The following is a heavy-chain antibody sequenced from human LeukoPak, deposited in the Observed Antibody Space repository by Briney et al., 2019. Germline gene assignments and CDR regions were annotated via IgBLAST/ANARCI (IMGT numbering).Heavy chain of an antibody. CDR3: ATLPTAGY. CDR2: ISSSSSTI. D-gene: IGHD6-19*01. Sequence: GGSLRLSCAASGFTFSSYSMNWVRQAPGKGLEWVSYISSSSSTIYYADSVKGRFTISRDNAKNSLYLQMNSLRAEDTAVYYCATLPTAGYWGQGTLVTVSS. J-gene: IGHJ4*02. V-gene: IGHV3-48*01. CDR1: GFTFSSYS.